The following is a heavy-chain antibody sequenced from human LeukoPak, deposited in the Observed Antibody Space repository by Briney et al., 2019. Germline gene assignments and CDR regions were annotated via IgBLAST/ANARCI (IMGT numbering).Heavy chain of an antibody. CDR3: ARDVSVGATLLDY. Sequence: PGGSLRLSCAASGFTFSSYAMSWVRQAPGKGLEWVANIKKDGSEKYYVDSVKGRFTISRDNAKNTLYLQMNSLRAEDTAVYYCARDVSVGATLLDYWGQGTLVTVSS. D-gene: IGHD1-26*01. CDR2: IKKDGSEK. J-gene: IGHJ4*02. CDR1: GFTFSSYA. V-gene: IGHV3-7*01.